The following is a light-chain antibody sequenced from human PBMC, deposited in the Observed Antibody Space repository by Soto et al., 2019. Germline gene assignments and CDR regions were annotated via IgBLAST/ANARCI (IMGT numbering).Light chain of an antibody. Sequence: IVLTQSPGTLSLYPGERATLSCGASQSVTSNYLAWYQQKPGQAPSLLIFGASIRVKGIPDRFIGSGSGTDFTLTISRLEPEDFAVYYCQHYVTSLTTFGQGTKVEVK. CDR1: QSVTSNY. J-gene: IGKJ1*01. CDR2: GAS. V-gene: IGKV3-20*01. CDR3: QHYVTSLTT.